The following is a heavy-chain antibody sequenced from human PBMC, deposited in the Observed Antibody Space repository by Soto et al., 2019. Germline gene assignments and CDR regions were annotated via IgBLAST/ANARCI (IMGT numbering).Heavy chain of an antibody. V-gene: IGHV1-18*01. D-gene: IGHD2-2*01. CDR2: ISAYNGNT. CDR3: ARCQCISTSCPNWFDP. J-gene: IGHJ5*02. CDR1: CCTFTRYG. Sequence: ASGKVSFKGSCCTFTRYGISWGRPAPGQGLEWMGWISAYNGNTNYAQKLQGRVTMTTDTSTSTAYMELRSLRSDDTALYYCARCQCISTSCPNWFDPWGQGTLVTVSS.